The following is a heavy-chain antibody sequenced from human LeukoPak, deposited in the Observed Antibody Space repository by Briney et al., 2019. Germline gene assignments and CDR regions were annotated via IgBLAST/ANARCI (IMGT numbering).Heavy chain of an antibody. CDR1: GFTFSSYA. CDR2: ISTSSRST. Sequence: PGGSLRLSCAASGFTFSSYAMSWVRQAPGKGLEWLSYISTSSRSTYYADSVKGRFTISRDNAKNTLFLDMHSLRPGDSAVYYCARSAVRGVACDYWGQGTLLTVSS. CDR3: ARSAVRGVACDY. D-gene: IGHD3-10*01. V-gene: IGHV3-48*01. J-gene: IGHJ4*02.